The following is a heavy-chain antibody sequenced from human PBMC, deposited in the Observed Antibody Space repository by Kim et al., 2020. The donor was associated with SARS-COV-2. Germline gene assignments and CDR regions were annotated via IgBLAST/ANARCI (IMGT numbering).Heavy chain of an antibody. CDR3: ARGYCGGDCYPYYYYGMDV. J-gene: IGHJ6*02. D-gene: IGHD2-21*02. V-gene: IGHV4-31*02. Sequence: NRVTISVDTAKNQFSLKLSSVTAADTAVYYCARGYCGGDCYPYYYYGMDVWGQGTTVTVSS.